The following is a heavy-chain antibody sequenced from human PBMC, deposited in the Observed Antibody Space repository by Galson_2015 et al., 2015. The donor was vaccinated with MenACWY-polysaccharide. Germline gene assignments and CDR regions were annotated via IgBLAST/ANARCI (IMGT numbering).Heavy chain of an antibody. CDR3: ARGGAASRGWYYDL. CDR2: MNPNSANT. J-gene: IGHJ2*01. CDR1: EYTFTSYD. V-gene: IGHV1-8*01. Sequence: SVKVSCKASEYTFTSYDINWVRQAPGQGLEWMGWMNPNSANTGYGKKFQGRVTMTRNTSMSTAYMELSSLRFEDTAVYYCARGGAASRGWYYDLWGRGTLVTVSS. D-gene: IGHD3-10*01.